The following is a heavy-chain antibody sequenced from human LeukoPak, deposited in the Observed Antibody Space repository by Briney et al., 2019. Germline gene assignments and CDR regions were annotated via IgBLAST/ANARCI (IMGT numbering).Heavy chain of an antibody. CDR1: GGSFSGYY. J-gene: IGHJ5*02. CDR3: ARRRCSSTSCYAYRVAVNWFDP. D-gene: IGHD2-2*01. V-gene: IGHV4-34*01. Sequence: SETLSLTCAVYGGSFSGYYWSWIRQPPGKGLEWIGEINHSVSTNYNPSLKSRVTISVDTSKNQFSLKLSSVTAADTAVYYCARRRCSSTSCYAYRVAVNWFDPWGQGTLVTVSS. CDR2: INHSVST.